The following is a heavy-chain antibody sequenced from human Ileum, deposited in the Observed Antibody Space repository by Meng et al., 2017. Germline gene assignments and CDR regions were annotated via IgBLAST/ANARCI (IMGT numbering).Heavy chain of an antibody. CDR2: IDSGGAT. V-gene: IGHV3-66*02. CDR3: ARDGYVSTWYFS. CDR1: GVTVSNNY. D-gene: IGHD6-13*01. J-gene: IGHJ5*02. Sequence: GESLKTSCAAAGVTVSNNYMSWVRQAPGKGLEWVSVIDSGGATYYADSVRGRFTNSRDNSKNTVYLQMNSLRAEDTAVYYCARDGYVSTWYFSWGQGTLVTVSS.